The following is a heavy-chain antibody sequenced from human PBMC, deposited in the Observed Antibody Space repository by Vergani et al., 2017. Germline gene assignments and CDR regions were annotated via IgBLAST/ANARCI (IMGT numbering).Heavy chain of an antibody. CDR1: GFSFSDHY. CDR2: ISNSGNTI. D-gene: IGHD5-12*01. J-gene: IGHJ4*02. V-gene: IGHV3-11*04. CDR3: TRDSRNDGYDSDY. Sequence: QVQLVESGGGLVKPGGSLRLSCAASGFSFSDHYMTWIRQAPGKGLEWVSYISNSGNTIEYADSVKGRFTISRDNAKNSLYLQMNSLRAEDTAVYYCTRDSRNDGYDSDYWGQGTLVTVSS.